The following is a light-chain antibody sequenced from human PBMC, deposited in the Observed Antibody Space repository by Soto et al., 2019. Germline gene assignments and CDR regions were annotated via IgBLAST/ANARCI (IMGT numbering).Light chain of an antibody. V-gene: IGKV3-20*01. CDR1: ESFTSTY. Sequence: EIVLTQSPGTLSLSPGERATLSCRTSESFTSTYLAWYQQKPGQPPGHLIYAASSRASGIPDRFSGSGSGTDFTLTISRLEPEDFAVYYCQLFGSSPRYTFGRGTKREIK. CDR3: QLFGSSPRYT. J-gene: IGKJ2*01. CDR2: AAS.